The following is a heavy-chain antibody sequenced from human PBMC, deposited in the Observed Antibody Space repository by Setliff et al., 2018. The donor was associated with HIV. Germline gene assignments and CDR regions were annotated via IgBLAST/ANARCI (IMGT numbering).Heavy chain of an antibody. CDR1: GGSLRGYF. V-gene: IGHV4-34*01. CDR3: TRGPEYSIGGHYYYYYMDV. Sequence: SETLSLTCAVYGGSLRGYFWTWIRQSPGKALEWIGEINHSGDTNYNSSLMSRVTMSVDTSKNQFSLTLRSVTAEDTAVYYCTRGPEYSIGGHYYYYYMDVWGKGTAVTV. D-gene: IGHD6-6*01. J-gene: IGHJ6*03. CDR2: INHSGDT.